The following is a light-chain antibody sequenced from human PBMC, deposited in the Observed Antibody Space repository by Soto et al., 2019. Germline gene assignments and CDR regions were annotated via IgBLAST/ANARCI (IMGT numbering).Light chain of an antibody. J-gene: IGKJ1*01. CDR1: QGTSNY. CDR3: QKYNSAPWT. CDR2: VAS. Sequence: DIQMTQSPSSLSASVGDRVTITCRASQGTSNYLAWYQQQPGKVPKLLIYVASTLQSGVPSRFSGSGSGTDFSLTISSLQPEDVATYYCQKYNSAPWTFGQGTKVEIK. V-gene: IGKV1-27*01.